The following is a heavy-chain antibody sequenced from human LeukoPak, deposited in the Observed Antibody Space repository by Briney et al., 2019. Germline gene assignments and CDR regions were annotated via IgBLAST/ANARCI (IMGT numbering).Heavy chain of an antibody. CDR2: IYYSGST. CDR1: RGSISRSSYD. V-gene: IGHV4-39*01. CDR3: ARHRAIFGVVIHYPSDAFDI. J-gene: IGHJ3*02. Sequence: PSETLSLTCTVSRGSISRSSYDWGWIRQPPGRGLEWIGRIYYSGSTYYNPSLKSRLTISVDTYKNQFSLKLSSVTAADTAVYYCARHRAIFGVVIHYPSDAFDIWGQGTMVTVSS. D-gene: IGHD3-3*01.